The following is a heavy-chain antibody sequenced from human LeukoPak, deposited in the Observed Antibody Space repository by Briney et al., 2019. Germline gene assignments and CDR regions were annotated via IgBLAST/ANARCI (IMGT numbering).Heavy chain of an antibody. V-gene: IGHV4-59*01. CDR1: GGSISSYY. D-gene: IGHD2-15*01. Sequence: SETLSPTCTVSGGSISSYYWSWIRQPPGKGLEWIGYIYYSGSTNYNPSLKSRVTISVDTSKNQFSLKLSSVTAADTAVYYCARAGRACSGGSCYEYFDYWGQGTLVTVSS. J-gene: IGHJ4*02. CDR3: ARAGRACSGGSCYEYFDY. CDR2: IYYSGST.